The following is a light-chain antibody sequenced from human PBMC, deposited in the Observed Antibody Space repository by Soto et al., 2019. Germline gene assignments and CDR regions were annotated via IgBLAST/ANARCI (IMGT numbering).Light chain of an antibody. CDR3: SSYTSSSTLLYV. CDR1: SSDVGGYNY. V-gene: IGLV2-14*03. Sequence: QSALTQPASVSGSPGQSITISCTGTSSDVGGYNYVSWYQHHPGKAPKLMIYDVSNRPSGVSNRFSGSKFGNTASLTISGLQAEDEADYYCSSYTSSSTLLYVFGTGTKVTVL. CDR2: DVS. J-gene: IGLJ1*01.